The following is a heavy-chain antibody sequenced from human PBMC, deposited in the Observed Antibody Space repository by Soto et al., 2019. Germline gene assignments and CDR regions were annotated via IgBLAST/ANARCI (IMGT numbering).Heavy chain of an antibody. CDR2: INWSGSAL. Sequence: GGSLRLSCGASGFTFDDYGMNWVRQTPDKGLEWVSYINWSGSALHYGDSVKGRFIVSRDNAKNSLYLEMNSLRDEDTAVYYCAGTYSSGWFDMMGIAYWGQGILVTVSS. D-gene: IGHD6-19*01. CDR1: GFTFDDYG. J-gene: IGHJ4*02. CDR3: AGTYSSGWFDMMGIAY. V-gene: IGHV3-48*02.